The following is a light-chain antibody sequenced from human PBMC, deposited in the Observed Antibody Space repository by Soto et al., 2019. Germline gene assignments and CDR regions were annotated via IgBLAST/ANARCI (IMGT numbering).Light chain of an antibody. CDR1: QSITSY. V-gene: IGKV1-39*01. J-gene: IGKJ1*01. CDR2: AAS. CDR3: QQTYSTPQT. Sequence: DIQRTQSPSSLSASVGDRVTITCRASQSITSYLNWYQQKPGKAPKLLIDAASSLQSGVSSRFSGSASGTDFTLTISSLQPEDFATYYCQQTYSTPQTFGQGTKVDIK.